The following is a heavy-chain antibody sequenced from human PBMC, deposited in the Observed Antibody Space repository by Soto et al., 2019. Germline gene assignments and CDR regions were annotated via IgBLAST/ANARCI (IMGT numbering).Heavy chain of an antibody. J-gene: IGHJ4*02. CDR3: ARLKYYYDSSGYSRAFDY. Sequence: SETLSLTCTVSGGSISSYYWSWIRQPPGKGLEWIGYIYYSGSTNYNPSLKSRVTISVDTSKNQFSLKLSSVTAADTAVYYCARLKYYYDSSGYSRAFDYWGQGTLVTVSS. CDR1: GGSISSYY. V-gene: IGHV4-59*01. D-gene: IGHD3-22*01. CDR2: IYYSGST.